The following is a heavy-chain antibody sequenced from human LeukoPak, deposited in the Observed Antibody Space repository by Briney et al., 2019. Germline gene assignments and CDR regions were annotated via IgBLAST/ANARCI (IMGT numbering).Heavy chain of an antibody. CDR3: ARDPGADAFDI. J-gene: IGHJ3*02. Sequence: GGSLRLSCAASGFTFSSYAMSWVRQAPGKGLEWVSSISSSSSYIYYADSVRGRFTISRDNAKNTLYLQMNSLRAEDTAVYYCARDPGADAFDIWGQGTMVTVSS. CDR2: ISSSSSYI. V-gene: IGHV3-21*01. D-gene: IGHD1-26*01. CDR1: GFTFSSYA.